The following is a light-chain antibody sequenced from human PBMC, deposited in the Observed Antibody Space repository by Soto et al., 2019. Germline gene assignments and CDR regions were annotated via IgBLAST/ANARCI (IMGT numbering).Light chain of an antibody. CDR2: DAS. Sequence: EIVLAQSPATLSLSPGERATLSCGASQSVSSSLAWYQQKPGLAPRLLIYDASSRATGIPDTFSGSGSGTDFTLTITRLEPGDFAVYYCQQYRSSPYTFGQGTKVDIK. V-gene: IGKV3D-20*01. J-gene: IGKJ2*01. CDR3: QQYRSSPYT. CDR1: QSVSSS.